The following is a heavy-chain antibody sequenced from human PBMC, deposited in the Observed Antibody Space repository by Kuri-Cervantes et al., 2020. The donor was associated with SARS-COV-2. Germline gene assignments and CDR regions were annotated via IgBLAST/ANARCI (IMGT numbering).Heavy chain of an antibody. Sequence: GESLKISCAASGFTFSSYSMNWVRQAPGKGLEWVSSISSSSYIYYADSVKGRFTISRDNSKNTLYLQMNSLRAEDTAVYYCARGGQRFDYYGSGSHYYFDYWGQGTLVTVSS. D-gene: IGHD3-10*01. V-gene: IGHV3-21*01. CDR2: ISSSSYI. J-gene: IGHJ4*02. CDR3: ARGGQRFDYYGSGSHYYFDY. CDR1: GFTFSSYS.